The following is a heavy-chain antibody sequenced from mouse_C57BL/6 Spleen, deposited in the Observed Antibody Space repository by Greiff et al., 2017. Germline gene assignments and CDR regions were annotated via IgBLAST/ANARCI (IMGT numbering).Heavy chain of an antibody. J-gene: IGHJ2*01. V-gene: IGHV5-4*01. D-gene: IGHD2-4*01. CDR1: GFTFSSYA. CDR2: ISDGGSYT. Sequence: EVQRVESGGGLVKPGGSLKLSCAASGFTFSSYAMSWVRQTPEKRLEWVATISDGGSYTYYPDNVKGRFTISRDNAKNNLYLKMSQLKSEDTSMYYSAREMITTRTLFDYWGKGTTLTVSS. CDR3: AREMITTRTLFDY.